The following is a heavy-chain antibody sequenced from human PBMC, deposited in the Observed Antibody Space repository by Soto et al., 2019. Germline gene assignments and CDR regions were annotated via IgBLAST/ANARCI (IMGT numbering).Heavy chain of an antibody. CDR1: GVTFSTYG. J-gene: IGHJ6*02. Sequence: GGALRLSCEASGVTFSTYGMEWVRQAPGKGLEGGAVISYDGYLEYDVDAVKGGFTVARENSKNTLFLGVNRVRGEDAGVYFCTKHFQVSGSHYGSLNYYYGMDVWGQGTTVPVSS. V-gene: IGHV3-30*18. CDR2: ISYDGYLE. CDR3: TKHFQVSGSHYGSLNYYYGMDV. D-gene: IGHD3-10*01.